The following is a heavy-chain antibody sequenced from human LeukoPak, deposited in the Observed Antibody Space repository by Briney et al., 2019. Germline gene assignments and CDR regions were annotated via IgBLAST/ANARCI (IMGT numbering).Heavy chain of an antibody. D-gene: IGHD3-3*01. CDR2: FDPEDGES. V-gene: IGHV1-24*01. CDR1: GYTVTDLS. Sequence: ASVKVSCKASGYTVTDLSMHWVRQAPGKGLEWMGGFDPEDGESIYAQKLRGRVTMTEDTSTDPAYMELSSPRSEDTAVYHCAADLPPTPITIFGVVRYWARGPLVTVSS. CDR3: AADLPPTPITIFGVVRY. J-gene: IGHJ4*02.